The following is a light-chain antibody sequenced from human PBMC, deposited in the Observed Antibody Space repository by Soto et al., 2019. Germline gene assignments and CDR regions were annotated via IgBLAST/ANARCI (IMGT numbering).Light chain of an antibody. V-gene: IGKV1-39*01. Sequence: DIQMTQSPSALSASIGDRVAITCWASQTISSYLSWYQQKPGRAPQLLISAASSLQSGVPSRFSGSGSGTDFTLTINSLQPEDFATYYCQQNYITPITFGQGTRLEIK. CDR1: QTISSY. J-gene: IGKJ5*01. CDR2: AAS. CDR3: QQNYITPIT.